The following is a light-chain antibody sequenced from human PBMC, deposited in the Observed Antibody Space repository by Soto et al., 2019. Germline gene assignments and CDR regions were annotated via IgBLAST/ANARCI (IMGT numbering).Light chain of an antibody. CDR1: QSVSSGY. Sequence: EIDFTQPALRLSVSTGQRSTLSCMASQSVSSGYLAWYHHKPGQAPRLLIYGASSRATGIPDRLSGSGPGTDVTLTIISLLPEDVAVYYCQQYYSNPLTFGGGTKVDIK. J-gene: IGKJ4*01. V-gene: IGKV3-20*01. CDR2: GAS. CDR3: QQYYSNPLT.